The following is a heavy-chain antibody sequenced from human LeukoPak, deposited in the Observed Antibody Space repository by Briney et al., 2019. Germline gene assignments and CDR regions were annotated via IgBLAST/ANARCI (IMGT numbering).Heavy chain of an antibody. J-gene: IGHJ6*03. D-gene: IGHD1-14*01. CDR2: IYYSGST. CDR3: ASHQNTGTTVYYYYYMDV. CDR1: GGSFSGYY. Sequence: SETLSLTCAVYGGSFSGYYWSWIRQPPGKGQEWIGSIYYSGSTYYNPSLKSRVTISVDTSKNQFSLKLSSVTAADTAVYYCASHQNTGTTVYYYYYMDVGAKGPRSPSP. V-gene: IGHV4-34*01.